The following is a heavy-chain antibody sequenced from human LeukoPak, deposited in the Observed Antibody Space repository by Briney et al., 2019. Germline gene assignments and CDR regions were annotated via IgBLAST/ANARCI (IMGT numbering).Heavy chain of an antibody. J-gene: IGHJ6*03. CDR2: ISSSSSTI. D-gene: IGHD3-3*01. CDR3: AREYYDFWSGPLYYYYYYMDV. CDR1: GFTFDDYG. Sequence: PGGSLRLSCAASGFTFDDYGMNWVRQAPGKGLEWVSYISSSSSTIYYADSVKGRFTISRDNAKNSLYLQMNSLRAEDTAVYYCAREYYDFWSGPLYYYYYYMDVWGKGTTVTVSS. V-gene: IGHV3-48*01.